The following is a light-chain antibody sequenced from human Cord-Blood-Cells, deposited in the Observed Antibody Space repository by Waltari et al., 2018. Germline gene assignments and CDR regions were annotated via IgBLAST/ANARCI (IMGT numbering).Light chain of an antibody. J-gene: IGLJ1*01. V-gene: IGLV2-11*01. CDR1: SSDVGGYNY. CDR2: DVS. Sequence: QSALTQPRSVSGSPGQSVTISCTGTSSDVGGYNYVPWYQQHTGKAPRLMIYDVSKRPSGFPDRFSGSKSGNTASLTISGLQAEDEADYYCCSYAGIYTYVFGTGTKVTVL. CDR3: CSYAGIYTYV.